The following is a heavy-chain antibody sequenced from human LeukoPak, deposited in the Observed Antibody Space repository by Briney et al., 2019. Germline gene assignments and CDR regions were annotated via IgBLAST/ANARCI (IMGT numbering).Heavy chain of an antibody. D-gene: IGHD5-18*01. J-gene: IGHJ6*03. CDR3: ARTTEGGYTYGYFYYYYMDV. Sequence: SETLSLTCAVSGGSISSSNWWSWVRQPPGKGLEWIGEIYHSGSTNYNPSLKSRVTISEDTSKNQFSLKLTSVTAADTAVYYCARTTEGGYTYGYFYYYYMDVWGKGTTVTISS. CDR2: IYHSGST. V-gene: IGHV4-4*02. CDR1: GGSISSSNW.